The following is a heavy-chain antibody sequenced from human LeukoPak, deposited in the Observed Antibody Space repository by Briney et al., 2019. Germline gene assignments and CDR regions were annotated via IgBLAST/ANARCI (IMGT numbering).Heavy chain of an antibody. D-gene: IGHD4-17*01. Sequence: GGSLRLSCAVSGFTCSDFEMNWVRQAPGKGPEWISYIGGSGSPTYYADSVKGRFTISRDNAKNSLFLQMNSLRAEDTAVYYCARLRSPTDYWGQGTLVTVSS. CDR2: IGGSGSPT. V-gene: IGHV3-48*03. CDR1: GFTCSDFE. CDR3: ARLRSPTDY. J-gene: IGHJ4*02.